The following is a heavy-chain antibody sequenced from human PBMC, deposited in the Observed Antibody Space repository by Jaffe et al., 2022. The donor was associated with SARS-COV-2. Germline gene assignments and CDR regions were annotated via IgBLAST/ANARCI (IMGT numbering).Heavy chain of an antibody. CDR2: INAGNGNT. CDR3: ASGGYCSGGSCPLPIY. Sequence: QVQLVQSGAEVKKPGASVKVSCKASGYTFTSYAMHWVRQAPGQRLEWMGWINAGNGNTKYSQKFQGRVTITRDTSASTAYMELSSLRSEDTAVYYCASGGYCSGGSCPLPIYWGQGTLVTVSS. V-gene: IGHV1-3*01. D-gene: IGHD2-15*01. CDR1: GYTFTSYA. J-gene: IGHJ4*02.